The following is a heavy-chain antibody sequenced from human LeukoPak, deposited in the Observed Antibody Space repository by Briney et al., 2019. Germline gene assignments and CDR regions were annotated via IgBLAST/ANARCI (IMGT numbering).Heavy chain of an antibody. V-gene: IGHV3-21*01. CDR2: ISSGRSYI. J-gene: IGHJ3*02. CDR3: AREEPGYDAFDI. CDR1: GFTFSNAW. D-gene: IGHD1-14*01. Sequence: GGSLRLSCAASGFTFSNAWMCWFRQAPGKGLEWVSSISSGRSYIYYADSVKGRFTISRDNAKNSLYLQMNSLRAEDTAVYYCAREEPGYDAFDIWGQGTMVTVSS.